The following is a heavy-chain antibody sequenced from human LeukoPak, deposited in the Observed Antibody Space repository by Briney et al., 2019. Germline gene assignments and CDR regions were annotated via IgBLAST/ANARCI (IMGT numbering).Heavy chain of an antibody. Sequence: GGSLRLSCAASGFNFANHAMSWVRQTPGKGLEWVSAISGGGDITYYADSVTGRFTIPRDNSKDTLFLRMHSLRPGDTAVYYCVREDTPATANYWGQGTLVTISS. V-gene: IGHV3-23*01. CDR1: GFNFANHA. CDR2: ISGGGDIT. CDR3: VREDTPATANY. J-gene: IGHJ4*02. D-gene: IGHD2-21*02.